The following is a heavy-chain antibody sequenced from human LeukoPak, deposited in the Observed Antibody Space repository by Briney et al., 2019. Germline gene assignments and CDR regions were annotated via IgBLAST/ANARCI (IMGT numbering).Heavy chain of an antibody. CDR3: AKDLRIIGSYIFDY. Sequence: GGSLRLSCAGSGFTFSSYSMNWVRQAPGKGLEWVSCISSSSSYIYYADSVKGRFTISRDNSKNTLYPQMNSLRAEDTAVYYCAKDLRIIGSYIFDYWGQGTLVTVSS. V-gene: IGHV3-21*04. CDR2: ISSSSSYI. CDR1: GFTFSSYS. J-gene: IGHJ4*02. D-gene: IGHD1-26*01.